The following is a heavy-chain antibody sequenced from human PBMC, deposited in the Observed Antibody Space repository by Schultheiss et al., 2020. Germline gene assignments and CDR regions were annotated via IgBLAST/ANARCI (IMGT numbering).Heavy chain of an antibody. J-gene: IGHJ4*02. CDR2: ISSSGSTI. CDR3: AKGALEMATITFLDY. V-gene: IGHV3-48*03. CDR1: GFTFSSYE. Sequence: GGSLRLSCAASGFTFSSYEMNWVRQAPGKGLEWVSYISSSGSTIYYADSVKGRFTISRDNAKNSLYLQMNSLRAEDTAVYYCAKGALEMATITFLDYWGQGTLVTVSS. D-gene: IGHD5-24*01.